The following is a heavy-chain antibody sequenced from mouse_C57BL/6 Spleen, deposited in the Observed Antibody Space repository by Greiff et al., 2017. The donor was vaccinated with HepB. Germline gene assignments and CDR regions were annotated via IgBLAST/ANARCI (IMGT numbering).Heavy chain of an antibody. J-gene: IGHJ4*01. CDR3: ARAITTVAGAMDY. CDR2: INPSSGYT. Sequence: VQLQQSGAELAKPGASVKLSCKASGYTFTSYWMHWVKQRPGQGLEWIGYINPSSGYTKYNQKFNDKATLTADKSSSTAYMQLSSLTYEDSAVYYCARAITTVAGAMDYWGQGTSVTVSS. D-gene: IGHD1-1*01. V-gene: IGHV1-7*01. CDR1: GYTFTSYW.